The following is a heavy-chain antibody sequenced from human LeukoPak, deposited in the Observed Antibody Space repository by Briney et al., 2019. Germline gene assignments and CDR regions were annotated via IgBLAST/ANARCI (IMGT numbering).Heavy chain of an antibody. V-gene: IGHV3-30*03. D-gene: IGHD3-10*01. CDR2: ILYDGSNK. Sequence: GRSLRLSCAASEFTFSSYAMHWVRQAPGKGLEWVAVILYDGSNKKYADSVKGRFTISRDNAKNSLYLQMNSLRAEDTAVYYCAREKETLLSITMVRGLIRRHYYMDVWGKGTTVTISS. CDR3: AREKETLLSITMVRGLIRRHYYMDV. CDR1: EFTFSSYA. J-gene: IGHJ6*03.